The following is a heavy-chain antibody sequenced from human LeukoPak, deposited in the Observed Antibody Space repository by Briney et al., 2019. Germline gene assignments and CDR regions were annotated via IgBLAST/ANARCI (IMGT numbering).Heavy chain of an antibody. CDR3: ARDRQQWPEAFDY. Sequence: GGSLRLSCAASGFTFSDYYMSWIRQAPGKGLEWVSYISSSGSTIYYADSVKGRSTISRDNAKNSLYLQMNSLRAEDTAVYYCARDRQQWPEAFDYWGQGTLVTVSS. J-gene: IGHJ4*02. CDR1: GFTFSDYY. V-gene: IGHV3-11*04. CDR2: ISSSGSTI. D-gene: IGHD6-19*01.